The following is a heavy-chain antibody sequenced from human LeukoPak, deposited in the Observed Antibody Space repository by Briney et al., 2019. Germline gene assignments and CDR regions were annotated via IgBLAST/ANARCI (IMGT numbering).Heavy chain of an antibody. CDR2: ISGSGNST. J-gene: IGHJ2*01. CDR1: GLTFSSYA. CDR3: AKSPISMIVVAKGWYFDL. Sequence: GGSLRLSCAASGLTFSSYAMSWVRQAPGKGLEWVSVISGSGNSTDYADSVKGRFSISRDNSKNTLYLQMNSLRAEDTAVYYCAKSPISMIVVAKGWYFDLWGRGTLVTVSS. V-gene: IGHV3-23*01. D-gene: IGHD3-22*01.